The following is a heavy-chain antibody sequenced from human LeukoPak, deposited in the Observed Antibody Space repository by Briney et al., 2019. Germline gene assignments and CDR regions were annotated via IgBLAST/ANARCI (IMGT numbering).Heavy chain of an antibody. Sequence: SGPTLVKPTQTLTLTCTLSGFSLSTSGVGVGWIRQPPGKALEWLALIYWNDDKRYSPSLKSRLTITKDTSKNQVVLTMTNMDPVDTATYYCAHRMVVAATRYYYMDVWGKGTTVTVSS. J-gene: IGHJ6*03. CDR3: AHRMVVAATRYYYMDV. V-gene: IGHV2-5*01. CDR2: IYWNDDK. D-gene: IGHD2-15*01. CDR1: GFSLSTSGVG.